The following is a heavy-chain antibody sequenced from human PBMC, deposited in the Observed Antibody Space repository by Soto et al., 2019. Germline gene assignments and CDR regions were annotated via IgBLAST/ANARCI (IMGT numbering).Heavy chain of an antibody. CDR2: ISAYNGNT. Sequence: ASVKVSCKASGYTFTSYGISWVRQAPGQGLEWMGWISAYNGNTNYAQKLQGRVTMTTDTSTSTACMELRSLRSDATAVYCCARVVHDFLQAWGQGTLVTVSS. V-gene: IGHV1-18*01. D-gene: IGHD3-3*01. CDR1: GYTFTSYG. J-gene: IGHJ5*02. CDR3: ARVVHDFLQA.